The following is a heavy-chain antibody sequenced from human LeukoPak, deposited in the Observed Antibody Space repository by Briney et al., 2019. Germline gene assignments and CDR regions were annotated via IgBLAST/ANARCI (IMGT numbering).Heavy chain of an antibody. V-gene: IGHV4-39*01. Sequence: SETLSLTCVVSGASIRNSHHYWVWIRQPPGKGLEWIGSIYSSGSTYYNQSLRTRVTISVDTSKNQFSLKLSSVTAADTAVYYCARVIRTSGYYSNPKSGSFDLWGPGSLVTVSS. CDR3: ARVIRTSGYYSNPKSGSFDL. CDR1: GASIRNSHHY. J-gene: IGHJ4*02. CDR2: IYSSGST. D-gene: IGHD3-3*01.